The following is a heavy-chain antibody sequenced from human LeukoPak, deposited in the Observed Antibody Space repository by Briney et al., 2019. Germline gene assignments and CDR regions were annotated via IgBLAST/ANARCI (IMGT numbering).Heavy chain of an antibody. CDR1: GDSVTGYF. V-gene: IGHV4-4*09. CDR2: IYKIGTT. CDR3: ARYFLRGFDY. Sequence: SETLSLTCTVFGDSVTGYFLNWVRQPPGKGLEWIGHIYKIGTTNYNPSLKSRLTISADTSKNQFSLKLSSVTAADTAVYYCARYFLRGFDYWGQGALVTVSS. D-gene: IGHD3-9*01. J-gene: IGHJ4*02.